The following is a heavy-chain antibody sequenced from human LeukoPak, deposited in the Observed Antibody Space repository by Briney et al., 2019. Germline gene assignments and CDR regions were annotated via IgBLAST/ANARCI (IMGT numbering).Heavy chain of an antibody. CDR1: GYTFTFYG. CDR3: ARDQVDSSGYYSPWMSHYYYYGMDV. CDR2: ISAYNGNT. V-gene: IGHV1-18*01. D-gene: IGHD3-22*01. J-gene: IGHJ6*02. Sequence: ASVTVSFTASGYTFTFYGISWVRQAPGQGLEWMGWISAYNGNTNYSQKLQGRVTMTTDTSTSTAYMELRSLRSDDTAVYYCARDQVDSSGYYSPWMSHYYYYGMDVWGQGTTVTVSS.